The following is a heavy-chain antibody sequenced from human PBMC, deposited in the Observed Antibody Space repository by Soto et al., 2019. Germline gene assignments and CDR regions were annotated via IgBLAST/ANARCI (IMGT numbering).Heavy chain of an antibody. V-gene: IGHV3-30*03. D-gene: IGHD4-4*01. Sequence: GGSLRLSCAASGFTFSSYGMHWVRQAPGKGLEWVAVISYDGSNKYYADSVKGRFTISRDNSKNTLYLQMNSLRAEDTAVYYCATNSNYGTKYYYYYYYMDVWGKGTTVTVSS. CDR3: ATNSNYGTKYYYYYYYMDV. J-gene: IGHJ6*03. CDR1: GFTFSSYG. CDR2: ISYDGSNK.